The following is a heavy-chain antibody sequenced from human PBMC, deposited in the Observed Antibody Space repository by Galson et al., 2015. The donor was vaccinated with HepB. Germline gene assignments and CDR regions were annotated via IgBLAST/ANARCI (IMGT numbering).Heavy chain of an antibody. Sequence: SVKVSCKASGYTFTSYAMNWVRQAPGQGLEWMGWINTNTGNPTYAQGFTGRFVFSLDTSVSTAYLQISSLKAEDTAVYYCAREGVGYDYIWGSYRSGTGFDPWGQGTLVTVSS. CDR1: GYTFTSYA. CDR3: AREGVGYDYIWGSYRSGTGFDP. CDR2: INTNTGNP. J-gene: IGHJ5*02. D-gene: IGHD3-16*02. V-gene: IGHV7-4-1*02.